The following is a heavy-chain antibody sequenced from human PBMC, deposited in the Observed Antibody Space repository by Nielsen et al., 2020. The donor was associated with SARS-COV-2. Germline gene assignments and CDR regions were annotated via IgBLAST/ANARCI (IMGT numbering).Heavy chain of an antibody. Sequence: SETLSLTCTVSGGSLSSGEYYWTWIRQRPGQGLEWIGYVYYSGNSYYNPSLKSRVDISLETSKNQFSLKLSSVTAADTAIYYCATRGDCRSSSCWPKAYWYFDIWGRGTLVAVSS. CDR3: ATRGDCRSSSCWPKAYWYFDI. D-gene: IGHD2-2*01. CDR1: GGSLSSGEYY. V-gene: IGHV4-31*03. CDR2: VYYSGNS. J-gene: IGHJ2*01.